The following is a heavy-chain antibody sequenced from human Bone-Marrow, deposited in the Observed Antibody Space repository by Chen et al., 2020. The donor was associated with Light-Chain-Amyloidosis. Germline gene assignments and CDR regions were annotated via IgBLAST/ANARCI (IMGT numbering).Heavy chain of an antibody. CDR2: IYPDDSDA. CDR1: GYTFPNYW. J-gene: IGHJ4*02. CDR3: ARRIDGYNFDY. D-gene: IGHD5-12*01. V-gene: IGHV5-51*01. Sequence: EVQLEQSGPEVKKPGESLKISCKGSGYTFPNYWIGWVRQMPGKGLEWMGVIYPDDSDARYSPSFEGQVTISADKSITTAYLQWRSLKASDTAMYYCARRIDGYNFDYCFQGTLVTVSS.